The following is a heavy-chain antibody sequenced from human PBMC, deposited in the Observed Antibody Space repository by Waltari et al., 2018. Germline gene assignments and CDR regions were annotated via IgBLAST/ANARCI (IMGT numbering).Heavy chain of an antibody. CDR3: ASLRAVAGRSYYYYYYYMDV. D-gene: IGHD6-19*01. V-gene: IGHV4-34*01. CDR2: INHSGST. J-gene: IGHJ6*03. Sequence: QVQLQQWGAGLLKPSETLSLTCAVYGGSFSGYYWSWIRQPPGKGLEWIGEINHSGSTTYNPSLKSRVTISVDTSKNQFSLKLSSVTAADTAVYYCASLRAVAGRSYYYYYYYMDVWGKGTTVTVSS. CDR1: GGSFSGYY.